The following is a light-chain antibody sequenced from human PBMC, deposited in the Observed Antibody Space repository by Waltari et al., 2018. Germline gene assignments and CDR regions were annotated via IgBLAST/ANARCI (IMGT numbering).Light chain of an antibody. CDR1: MFRFYY. CDR3: NSRDSSGNHHVV. CDR2: SKN. V-gene: IGLV3-19*01. J-gene: IGLJ2*01. Sequence: SSELTQDPAVSVALGQTVRITCQGDMFRFYYPSWFQQKPGQAPVLVIDSKNNRPSGIPDRFSGSRSGKTASLTITGAQAEDEADYFCNSRDSSGNHHVVFGGGTKLTVL.